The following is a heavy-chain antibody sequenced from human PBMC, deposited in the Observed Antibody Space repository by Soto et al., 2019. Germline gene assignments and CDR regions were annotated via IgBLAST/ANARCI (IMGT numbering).Heavy chain of an antibody. CDR3: ARVSFDNYYYGMDV. V-gene: IGHV4-34*01. Sequence: QVQLQQWGAGLLKPSETLSLTCAVYGGSFSGYYWSWIRQPPGKGLEWIGEINHSGSTNYNPSLKSRVTISVGTSKNQFSLKLSSVTAADTAVYYCARVSFDNYYYGMDVWGQGTTVTVSS. D-gene: IGHD3-9*01. J-gene: IGHJ6*02. CDR1: GGSFSGYY. CDR2: INHSGST.